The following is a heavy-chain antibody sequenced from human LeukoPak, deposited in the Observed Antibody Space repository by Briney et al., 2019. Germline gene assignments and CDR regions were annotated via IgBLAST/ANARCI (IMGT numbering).Heavy chain of an antibody. CDR2: IYSSGST. CDR3: ARGIAAASERALDI. J-gene: IGHJ3*02. CDR1: GGSISSYY. D-gene: IGHD6-13*01. V-gene: IGHV4-4*07. Sequence: SETLSLTCTVSGGSISSYYWSWTRQPAGKGLEWIGRIYSSGSTDYNPSLKSRVTMSVDTSKNHFSLKMSSLTAADTAVYYCARGIAAASERALDIWGQGTMVTVSS.